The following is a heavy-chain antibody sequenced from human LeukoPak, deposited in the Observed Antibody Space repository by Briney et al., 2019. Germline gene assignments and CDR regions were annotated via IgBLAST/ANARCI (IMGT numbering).Heavy chain of an antibody. CDR1: GFTFSSYE. CDR3: AELGITMIGGV. J-gene: IGHJ6*04. Sequence: GGSLRLSCAASGFTFSSYEMNWVRQAPGKGLEWISYISSSGSSISYADSVKGRFTISRDNAKNSLYLQMNSLRAEDTAVYYCAELGITMIGGVWGKGTTVTISS. V-gene: IGHV3-48*03. D-gene: IGHD3-10*02. CDR2: ISSSGSSI.